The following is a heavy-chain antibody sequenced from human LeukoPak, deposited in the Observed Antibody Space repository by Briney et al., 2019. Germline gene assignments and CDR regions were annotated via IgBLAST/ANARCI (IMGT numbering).Heavy chain of an antibody. V-gene: IGHV3-7*01. CDR3: ARELGPYYYYYGMDV. CDR1: GFTFSTYW. D-gene: IGHD7-27*01. J-gene: IGHJ6*02. Sequence: GGSLRLSCAASGFTFSTYWMNWVRKAPGKGLEWVANIKQDGSENYYVDSVEGRFTISRDNAKNSLYLQMNSLRAEDTAVYYCARELGPYYYYYGMDVWGQGTTVTVSS. CDR2: IKQDGSEN.